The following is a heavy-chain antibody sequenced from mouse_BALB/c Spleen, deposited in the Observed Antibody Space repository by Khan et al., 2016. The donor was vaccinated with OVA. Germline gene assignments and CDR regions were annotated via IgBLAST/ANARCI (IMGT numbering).Heavy chain of an antibody. J-gene: IGHJ1*01. CDR2: INTYTGEP. Sequence: QIQLVQSGLERKKPGVTVKISCKASWYTFTNYGMNWVKQAPGKGLKWMGWINTYTGEPTYADDCKGRFAFSLEPSANTAYLQINNLKNEDSATYCCSSAASYSFFDVWGAGTMVTVSS. V-gene: IGHV9-3-1*01. CDR3: SSAASYSFFDV. CDR1: WYTFTNYG.